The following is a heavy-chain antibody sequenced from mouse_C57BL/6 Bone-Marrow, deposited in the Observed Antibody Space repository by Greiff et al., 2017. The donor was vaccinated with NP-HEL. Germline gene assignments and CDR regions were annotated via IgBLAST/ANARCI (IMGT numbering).Heavy chain of an antibody. Sequence: VQLKESGPGLVKPSQSLSLTCSVTGYSITSGYYWNWIRQFPGNKLEWMGYISYDGSNNYNPSLKNRISITRDTSKNQFFLKLNSVTTEDTATYYCARGYTTVYYFDYWGQGTTLTVSS. CDR1: GYSITSGYY. CDR2: ISYDGSN. J-gene: IGHJ2*01. CDR3: ARGYTTVYYFDY. D-gene: IGHD1-1*01. V-gene: IGHV3-6*01.